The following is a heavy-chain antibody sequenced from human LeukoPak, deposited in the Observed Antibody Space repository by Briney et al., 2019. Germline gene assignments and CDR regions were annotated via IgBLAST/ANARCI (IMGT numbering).Heavy chain of an antibody. J-gene: IGHJ5*02. CDR3: ARDLRGYCSSTSCPLYR. V-gene: IGHV1-69*04. CDR1: GGTFSSYA. D-gene: IGHD2-2*01. Sequence: SVKVSCKASGGTFSSYAISWVRQAPGQGLEWMGRIIPILGMANYAQKFQGRVTITADKSTSTAYMELSSLRSEDTAVYYCARDLRGYCSSTSCPLYRWGQGTLVTVSS. CDR2: IIPILGMA.